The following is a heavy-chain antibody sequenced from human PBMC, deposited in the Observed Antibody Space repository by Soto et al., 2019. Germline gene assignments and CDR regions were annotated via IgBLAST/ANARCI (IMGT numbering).Heavy chain of an antibody. CDR2: INPGNADT. CDR1: GYSFTAYV. D-gene: IGHD2-21*01. V-gene: IGHV1-3*01. Sequence: GASVKVSCKASGYSFTAYVMHWVRQAPGQRLEWMGWINPGNADTKYSQKFQGRVTITWDTSATTAYMELSSLRSEDTAVYYCARDLISTEGALVDYWGQGTLVTVSS. J-gene: IGHJ4*02. CDR3: ARDLISTEGALVDY.